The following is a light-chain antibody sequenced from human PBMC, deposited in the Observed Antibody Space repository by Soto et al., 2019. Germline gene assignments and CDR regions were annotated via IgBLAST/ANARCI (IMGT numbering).Light chain of an antibody. J-gene: IGKJ1*01. CDR1: QSISRW. CDR2: ETS. V-gene: IGKV1-5*03. Sequence: VQMTQSTYSLSAYVGDRVTITCRASQSISRWLAWYQQKPGKAPKLLIYETSSGEDGVPSRFTGSGSGTEFSLTITSLQPEDFASYYCQQYKDYWTFGQGTKVDIK. CDR3: QQYKDYWT.